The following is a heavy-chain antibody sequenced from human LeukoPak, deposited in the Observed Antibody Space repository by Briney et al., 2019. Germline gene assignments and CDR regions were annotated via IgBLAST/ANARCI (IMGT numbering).Heavy chain of an antibody. CDR3: AREEEYSYGTDY. CDR1: GYTLTELS. CDR2: FDPEDGET. J-gene: IGHJ4*02. D-gene: IGHD5-18*01. V-gene: IGHV1-24*01. Sequence: ASVKVSCKVSGYTLTELSMHWVRQAPGKGLEWMGGFDPEDGETIYAQKFQGRVTMTEDTSTDTAYMELRSLRSDDTAVYYCAREEEYSYGTDYWGQGTLVTVSS.